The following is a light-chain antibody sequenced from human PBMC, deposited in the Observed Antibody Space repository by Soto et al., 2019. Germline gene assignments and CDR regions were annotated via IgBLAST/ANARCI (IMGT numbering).Light chain of an antibody. Sequence: QAPRTQPPSASASPGQSVTISCTGTKNDIGVYDFVSWYQHHPGKAPLLIIYEVVQRPSGVPDRFSGSKSGNTASLTVSGLQAADEADYFCKSYAGSNTYVFGSGTKVTVL. CDR2: EVV. CDR3: KSYAGSNTYV. V-gene: IGLV2-8*01. J-gene: IGLJ1*01. CDR1: KNDIGVYDF.